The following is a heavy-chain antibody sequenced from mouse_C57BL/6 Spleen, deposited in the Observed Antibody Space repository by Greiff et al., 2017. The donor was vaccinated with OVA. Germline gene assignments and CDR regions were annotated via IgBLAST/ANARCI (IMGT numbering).Heavy chain of an antibody. D-gene: IGHD4-1*02. CDR2: ISSGSSTI. V-gene: IGHV5-17*01. Sequence: DVKLQESGGGLVKPGGSLKLSCAASGFTFSDYGMHWVRQAPEKGLEWVAYISSGSSTIYYADTVKGRFTISRDNAKNTLFLQMTSLRSEDTAMYYCASNCDGDYWGQGTTLTVSS. CDR1: GFTFSDYG. CDR3: ASNCDGDY. J-gene: IGHJ2*01.